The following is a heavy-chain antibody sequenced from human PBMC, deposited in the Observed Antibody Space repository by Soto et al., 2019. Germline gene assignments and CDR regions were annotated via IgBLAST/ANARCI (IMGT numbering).Heavy chain of an antibody. CDR1: GYTFTDHG. CDR2: VSSYNGNT. V-gene: IGHV1-18*01. CDR3: AREVEGSNSPADG. J-gene: IGHJ4*02. Sequence: QVQLVQSGPEVKKPGASVTVSCKTSGYTFTDHGIDWVRQAPGQGLEWVGWVSSYNGNTNYAYNLKDRVIMTTAASTRTAYMELRGLISDATAFDYCAREVEGSNSPADGWAQGTPVTFAS. D-gene: IGHD3-10*01.